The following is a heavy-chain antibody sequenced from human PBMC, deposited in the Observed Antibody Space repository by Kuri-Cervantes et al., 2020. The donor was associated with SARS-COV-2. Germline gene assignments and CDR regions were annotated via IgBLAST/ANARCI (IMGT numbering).Heavy chain of an antibody. CDR2: IYYSGST. Sequence: SETLSLTCTVSGGSISSSSYYWGWIRQPPGKGLEWIGSIYYSGSTNHNPTLKSRVTISVDTSTNQFFLNLTSVTAADTAVYYCARQGGYYGMDVWGQGTTVTVSS. CDR1: GGSISSSSYY. V-gene: IGHV4-39*01. D-gene: IGHD3-22*01. J-gene: IGHJ6*02. CDR3: ARQGGYYGMDV.